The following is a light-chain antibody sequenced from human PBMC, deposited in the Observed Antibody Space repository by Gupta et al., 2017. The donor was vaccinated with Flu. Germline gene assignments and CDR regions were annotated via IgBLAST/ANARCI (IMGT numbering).Light chain of an antibody. CDR1: NHRSSY. J-gene: IGLJ2*01. CDR3: SPLDSTDNHQAV. V-gene: IGLV3-19*01. Sequence: GDNHRSSYAGWCQQKPGRAPFLVIYAKNFRPSGVPDRFSGSSSGKTASLTITGAQAEDEADYYCSPLDSTDNHQAVFGGGTKLTVL. CDR2: AKN.